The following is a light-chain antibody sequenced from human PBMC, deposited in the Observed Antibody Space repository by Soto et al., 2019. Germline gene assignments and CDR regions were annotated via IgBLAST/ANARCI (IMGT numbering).Light chain of an antibody. CDR2: EVS. J-gene: IGLJ2*01. CDR3: SSYTSSSTLVV. CDR1: SSDVGGYNY. Sequence: QSALTQPASVCGSPGQSITISCTRTSSDVGGYNYVSWYQQHPGKAPKLMIYEVSNRPSGVSNRFSGSKSGNTASLTISGLQAEDEADYYCSSYTSSSTLVVFGGGTKLTVL. V-gene: IGLV2-14*01.